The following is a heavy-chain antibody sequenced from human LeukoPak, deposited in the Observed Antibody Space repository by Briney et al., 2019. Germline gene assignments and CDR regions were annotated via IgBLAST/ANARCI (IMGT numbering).Heavy chain of an antibody. CDR3: AANYGSGSYWRQFDY. CDR2: ISSSGSTI. J-gene: IGHJ4*02. V-gene: IGHV3-11*04. Sequence: GSLRLSCAASGFTFSDYYMSWIRQAPGKGLEWVSYISSSGSTIYYADSVKGRFTISRDNSKNTLYLQMNSLGAEDTAVYYCAANYGSGSYWRQFDYWGQGTLVTVSS. D-gene: IGHD3-10*01. CDR1: GFTFSDYY.